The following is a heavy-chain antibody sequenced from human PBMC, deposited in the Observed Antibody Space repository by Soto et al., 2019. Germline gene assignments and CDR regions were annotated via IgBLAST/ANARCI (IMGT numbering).Heavy chain of an antibody. CDR1: GGSISSGGYY. J-gene: IGHJ6*02. D-gene: IGHD6-13*01. Sequence: PSETLSLTCTVSGGSISSGGYYWSWVRQHPGKGLEWIGYIYYSGSTYYNPSLKSRVTISVDTSKNQFSLKLSSVTAADTAVYYCARLAAAGPYYYGMDVWGQGTTVTVSS. V-gene: IGHV4-31*03. CDR3: ARLAAAGPYYYGMDV. CDR2: IYYSGST.